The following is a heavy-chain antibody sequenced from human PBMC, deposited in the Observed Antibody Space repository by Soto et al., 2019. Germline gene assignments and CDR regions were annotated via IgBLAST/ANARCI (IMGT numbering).Heavy chain of an antibody. CDR1: GFMVSTCY. CDR2: IYIGAST. J-gene: IGHJ5*02. D-gene: IGHD3-3*01. CDR3: VRDRFTVFGVAENRFDP. Sequence: PEESLRLSSQPSGFMVSTCYLSWTRQAPGKGLEWLSIIYIGASTYYAGSVKGRFTISRDSSKNTIYLQMNSLGADDTAVYYCVRDRFTVFGVAENRFDPWGQGT. V-gene: IGHV3-66*01.